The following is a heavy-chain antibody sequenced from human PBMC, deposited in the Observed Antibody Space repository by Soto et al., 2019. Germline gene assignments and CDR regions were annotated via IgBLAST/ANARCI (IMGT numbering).Heavy chain of an antibody. CDR2: INPSGGST. D-gene: IGHD2-15*01. Sequence: ASVKVSCKASGYTFTSYYMHWVRQAPGQGLEWMGKINPSGGSTSYAQKFQGRVTMTRDTSTSTVYMELSSLRSEDTAVYYCALGVVAATRYYYYYMDVWGKGTTVTVSS. CDR1: GYTFTSYY. CDR3: ALGVVAATRYYYYYMDV. V-gene: IGHV1-46*03. J-gene: IGHJ6*03.